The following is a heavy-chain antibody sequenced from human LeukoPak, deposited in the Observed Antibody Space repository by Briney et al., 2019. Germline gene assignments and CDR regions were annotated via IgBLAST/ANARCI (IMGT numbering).Heavy chain of an antibody. CDR1: GFTFSSYA. D-gene: IGHD2-15*01. J-gene: IGHJ3*02. Sequence: PGGSLRLSCAASGFTFSSYAMHWVRQAPGKGLEWVAVISYDGSNKYYADSVKGRFTISRDNSKNTLYLQMNSLRAEDTAVYYCARECRDIVVVVASDAFDIWGQGTMVTVSS. V-gene: IGHV3-30*04. CDR3: ARECRDIVVVVASDAFDI. CDR2: ISYDGSNK.